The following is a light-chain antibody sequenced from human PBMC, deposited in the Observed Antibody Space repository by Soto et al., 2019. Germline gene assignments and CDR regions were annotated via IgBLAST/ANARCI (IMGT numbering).Light chain of an antibody. J-gene: IGLJ1*01. CDR2: DVS. V-gene: IGLV2-11*01. CDR1: SSDVGGYNY. Sequence: QSVLTQPRSVSGSPGQSVTISCTGTSSDVGGYNYVSWYQQHPGKAPKLMIYDVSNWPSGVPDRFSGSKSGNTASLTISGLQAEDEADYYCQSYDSSLSGYYVFGTGTKLTVL. CDR3: QSYDSSLSGYYV.